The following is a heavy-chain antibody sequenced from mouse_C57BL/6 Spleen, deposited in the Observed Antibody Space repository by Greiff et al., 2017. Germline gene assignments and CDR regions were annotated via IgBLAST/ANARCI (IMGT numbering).Heavy chain of an antibody. D-gene: IGHD1-1*01. CDR3: SRHYYSSIPFDY. CDR2: ILPSIGRT. J-gene: IGHJ2*01. V-gene: IGHV15-2*01. Sequence: VQLQQSGSELRSPGSSVKLSCKDFDSEVFPTSYMSWVRQKPGHGFEWIGGILPSIGRTIYGEKFEEKATLDSDTRSHTPHLERNSLTYEDSAIYDCSRHYYSSIPFDYWGEGTTLTVSS. CDR1: DSEVFPTSY.